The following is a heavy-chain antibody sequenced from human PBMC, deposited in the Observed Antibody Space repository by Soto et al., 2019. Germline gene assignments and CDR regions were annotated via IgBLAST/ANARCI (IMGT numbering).Heavy chain of an antibody. CDR2: ISGSGGST. J-gene: IGHJ5*02. CDR3: AKDVSSGWYMNWFDP. D-gene: IGHD6-19*01. V-gene: IGHV3-23*01. CDR1: GFTFSSYA. Sequence: GGSLRLSXAASGFTFSSYAMSWVRQAPGKGLEWVSAISGSGGSTYYGDSVKGRFTISRDNSKNTLYLQMNSLRAEDTAVYYCAKDVSSGWYMNWFDPWGQGTLVTVSS.